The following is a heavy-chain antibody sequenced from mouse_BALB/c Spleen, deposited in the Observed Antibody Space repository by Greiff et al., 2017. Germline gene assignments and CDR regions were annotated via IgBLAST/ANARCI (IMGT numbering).Heavy chain of an antibody. CDR3: TRELYGYDVGY. CDR1: GFTFSSYT. CDR2: ISSGGSYT. J-gene: IGHJ2*01. Sequence: DVMLVESGGGLVKPGGSLKLSCAASGFTFSSYTMSWVRQTPEKRLEWVATISSGGSYTYYPDSVKGRFTISRDNAKNTLYLQMSSLKSEDTAMYYCTRELYGYDVGYWGQGTTLTVSS. D-gene: IGHD2-2*01. V-gene: IGHV5-6-4*01.